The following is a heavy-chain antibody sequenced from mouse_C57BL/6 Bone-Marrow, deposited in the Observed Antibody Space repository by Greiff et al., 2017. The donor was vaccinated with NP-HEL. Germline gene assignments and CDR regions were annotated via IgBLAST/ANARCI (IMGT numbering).Heavy chain of an antibody. CDR1: GFSFNTYA. J-gene: IGHJ4*01. Sequence: EVQLVESGGGLVQPKGSLKLSCAASGFSFNTYAMNWVRQAPGKGLEWVARIRSKSNNYATYYADSVKDRFTISRDDSESMLYLQMNNLKTEDTAMYYCVRRGKVYYGYAMDYWGQGTSVTVSS. V-gene: IGHV10-1*01. CDR2: IRSKSNNYAT. D-gene: IGHD2-1*01. CDR3: VRRGKVYYGYAMDY.